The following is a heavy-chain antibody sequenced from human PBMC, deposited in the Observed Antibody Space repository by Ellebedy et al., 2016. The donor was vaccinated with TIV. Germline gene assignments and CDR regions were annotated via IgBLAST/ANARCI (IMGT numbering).Heavy chain of an antibody. V-gene: IGHV1-69*04. J-gene: IGHJ4*02. Sequence: SVKVSXKASGGTFSSYAISWVRQAPGQGLEWMGRIIPILGIANYAQKFQGRVTITADKSTSTAYMELSSLRSEDTAVYYCAREMVIDYYDSSGYWGYWGQGTLVTVSS. CDR3: AREMVIDYYDSSGYWGY. CDR1: GGTFSSYA. D-gene: IGHD3-22*01. CDR2: IIPILGIA.